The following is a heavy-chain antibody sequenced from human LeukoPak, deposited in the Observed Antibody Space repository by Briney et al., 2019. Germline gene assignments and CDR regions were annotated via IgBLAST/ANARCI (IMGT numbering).Heavy chain of an antibody. CDR3: ARDSPVRGGRSPFDY. V-gene: IGHV4-39*07. CDR2: IYYSGST. CDR1: GDSISSSSYY. J-gene: IGHJ4*02. D-gene: IGHD3-10*01. Sequence: SETLSLTCTVSGDSISSSSYYWGWIRQPPGKELEWIGSIYYSGSTYYNPSLNSRVTISVDTSKNQFSLKLSSVTAADTAVYYCARDSPVRGGRSPFDYWGQGTLVTVSS.